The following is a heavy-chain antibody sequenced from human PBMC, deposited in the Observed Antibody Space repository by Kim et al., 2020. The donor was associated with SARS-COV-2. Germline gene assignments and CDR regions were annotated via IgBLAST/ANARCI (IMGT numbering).Heavy chain of an antibody. D-gene: IGHD3-22*01. CDR3: ARHGMGPYYYDSSGYYYYYYGMDV. J-gene: IGHJ6*02. Sequence: GESLKISCKGSGYSFTSYWIGWVRQMPGKGLEWMGIIYPGDSDTRYSPSFQGQVTISADKSISTAYLQWSSLKASDTAMYYCARHGMGPYYYDSSGYYYYYYGMDVWGQGTTVTVSS. V-gene: IGHV5-51*01. CDR1: GYSFTSYW. CDR2: IYPGDSDT.